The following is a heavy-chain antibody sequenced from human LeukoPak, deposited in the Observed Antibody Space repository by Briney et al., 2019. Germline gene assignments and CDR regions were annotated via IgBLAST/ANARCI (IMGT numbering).Heavy chain of an antibody. V-gene: IGHV1-18*04. CDR1: GYTVTSYG. J-gene: IGHJ4*02. Sequence: GASVKVSCKASGYTVTSYGITWMRQAPGQGLEWMGWISAYNGNTNYAQKVQGRVTMTTDTSTSTAYMELRSLRSDDTAVYYCARDRSSWPGGGDYWGQGTLVTVSS. CDR3: ARDRSSWPGGGDY. D-gene: IGHD6-13*01. CDR2: ISAYNGNT.